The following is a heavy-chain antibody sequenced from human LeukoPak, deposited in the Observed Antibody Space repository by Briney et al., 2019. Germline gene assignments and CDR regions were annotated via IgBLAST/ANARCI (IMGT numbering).Heavy chain of an antibody. CDR1: GYTFTSYD. J-gene: IGHJ3*02. CDR3: ARGVTSGYSYGSDAFDI. V-gene: IGHV1-8*01. CDR2: MNPNSGNT. Sequence: ASVKVPCKASGYTFTSYDINWVRQATGQGLEWMGWMNPNSGNTGYAQKFQGRVTMTRDTSISTAYMELSSLRSEDTAVYYCARGVTSGYSYGSDAFDIWGQGTMVTVSP. D-gene: IGHD5-18*01.